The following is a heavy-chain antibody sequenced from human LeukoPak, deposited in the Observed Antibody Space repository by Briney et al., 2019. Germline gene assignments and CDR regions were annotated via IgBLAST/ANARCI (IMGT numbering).Heavy chain of an antibody. CDR1: GYTFTSYD. CDR3: ARVPYVGSYYGRYYFDY. D-gene: IGHD1-26*01. V-gene: IGHV1-8*01. J-gene: IGHJ4*02. Sequence: ASVKVSCKASGYTFTSYDINWARQATGQGLEWMGWVNPNSGNTGYAQKFQGRVTMTRNTSISTAYMELSSLGSEDTAVYYCARVPYVGSYYGRYYFDYWGQGTLVTVSS. CDR2: VNPNSGNT.